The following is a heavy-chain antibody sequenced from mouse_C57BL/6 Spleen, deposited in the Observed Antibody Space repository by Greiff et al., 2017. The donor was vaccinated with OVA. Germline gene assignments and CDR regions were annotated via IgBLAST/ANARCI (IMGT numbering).Heavy chain of an antibody. J-gene: IGHJ2*01. CDR2: IHPNSGST. D-gene: IGHD4-1*01. Sequence: VQLQPPGAELVKPGASVKLSCKASGYTFTSYWMHWVKQRPGQGLEWIGMIHPNSGSTNYNEKFKSKATLTVDKSSSTAYMQLSSLTSEDSAVYYCARQRGLGRYFDYWGKGTTLTVSS. CDR1: GYTFTSYW. V-gene: IGHV1-64*01. CDR3: ARQRGLGRYFDY.